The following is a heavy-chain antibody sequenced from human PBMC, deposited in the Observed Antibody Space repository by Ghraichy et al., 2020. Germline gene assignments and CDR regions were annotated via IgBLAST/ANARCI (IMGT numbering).Heavy chain of an antibody. CDR1: GGSISSYY. CDR3: ASFSGSSDY. J-gene: IGHJ4*02. Sequence: SETLSLTCTVSGGSISSYYWSWIRQPPGKGLEWIGYIYYSGSTNYNPSLKSRVTISVDTSKNQFSLKLSSVTAADTAVYYCASFSGSSDYWGQGTLVTVSS. CDR2: IYYSGST. D-gene: IGHD1-26*01. V-gene: IGHV4-59*01.